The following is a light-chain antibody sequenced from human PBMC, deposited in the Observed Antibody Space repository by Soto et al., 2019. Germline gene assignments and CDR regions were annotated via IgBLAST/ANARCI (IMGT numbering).Light chain of an antibody. CDR2: GAS. J-gene: IGKJ4*01. CDR1: QSISTN. Sequence: EIVMTQSPATLSVSPGERAALSCRASQSISTNLAWYQQKPGQAPRLLIYGASNRATGIPARFSGSGSGTEFTLTITSLQSEDFAVYSCQQYSDWPTFGGGTKVEIK. V-gene: IGKV3D-15*01. CDR3: QQYSDWPT.